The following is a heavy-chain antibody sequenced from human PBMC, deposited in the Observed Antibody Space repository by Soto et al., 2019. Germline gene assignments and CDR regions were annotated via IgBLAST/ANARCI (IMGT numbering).Heavy chain of an antibody. CDR3: ARDLGSSRLKFAFDI. J-gene: IGHJ3*02. V-gene: IGHV1-3*01. CDR2: SNAGNGNT. Sequence: ASVKVSCKASGYTFTSYAMHWVREAPGQRLEWMGWSNAGNGNTKYSQKFQGRVTITRDTSASTAYMELSSLRSEDTAVYYCARDLGSSRLKFAFDIWGQGTIVTVSS. CDR1: GYTFTSYA. D-gene: IGHD6-25*01.